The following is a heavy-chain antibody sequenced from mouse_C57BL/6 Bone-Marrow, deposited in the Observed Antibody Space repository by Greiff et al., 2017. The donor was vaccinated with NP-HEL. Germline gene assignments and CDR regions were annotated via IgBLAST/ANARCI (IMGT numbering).Heavy chain of an antibody. CDR1: GYTFTSYG. Sequence: VQLQQSGAELVRPGSSVQMSCKTSGYTFTSYGINWVKQRPGQGLEWIGYIYIGNGYTEYNEKFKGKATLTSDTSSSTAYMQLSSLTSEDSAIYFCARSKETAQARNAMDYWGQGTSVTVSS. V-gene: IGHV1-58*01. CDR3: ARSKETAQARNAMDY. J-gene: IGHJ4*01. CDR2: IYIGNGYT. D-gene: IGHD3-2*02.